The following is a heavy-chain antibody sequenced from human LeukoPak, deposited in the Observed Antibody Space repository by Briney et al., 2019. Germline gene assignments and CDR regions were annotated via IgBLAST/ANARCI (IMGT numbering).Heavy chain of an antibody. D-gene: IGHD3-10*01. CDR1: GYTFTSYY. J-gene: IGHJ4*02. CDR3: ALITMVRGPPEIDY. Sequence: ASVKVSCKASGYTFTSYYMHWVRQAPGQGLEWMGIINPSGGSTSYAQKFQGRVTMTRDTSTSTVYMELSRLRSDDTAVYYCALITMVRGPPEIDYWGQGTLVTVSS. CDR2: INPSGGST. V-gene: IGHV1-46*01.